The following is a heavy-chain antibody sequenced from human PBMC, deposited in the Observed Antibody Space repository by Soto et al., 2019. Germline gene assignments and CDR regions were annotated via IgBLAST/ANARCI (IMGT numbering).Heavy chain of an antibody. Sequence: EVQLVESGGGLVKPGGSLRLSCAASGFTFSSYSMNWVRQAPGKGLEWVSSISSSSSYIYYADSVKGRFTISRDNAKNSLYLQMNSLRAEDTEVYYCARYLYSSSARDFDYWGQGTLVSVSS. CDR3: ARYLYSSSARDFDY. D-gene: IGHD6-6*01. V-gene: IGHV3-21*01. CDR2: ISSSSSYI. J-gene: IGHJ4*02. CDR1: GFTFSSYS.